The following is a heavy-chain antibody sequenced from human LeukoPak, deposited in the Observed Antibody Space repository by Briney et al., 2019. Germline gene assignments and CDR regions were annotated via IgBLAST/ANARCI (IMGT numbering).Heavy chain of an antibody. V-gene: IGHV4-30-2*01. D-gene: IGHD3-10*01. Sequence: NPSETLSLTCTVSGGPISSGDYYWSWIRQPPGKGLEWIGYIYHSGSTHYNPSLKSRFTISVDRPKNQFFLNVTSLTAADTAVYYCARSRQASGLLSSWGQGTPAVVSS. CDR1: GGPISSGDYY. CDR3: ARSRQASGLLSS. J-gene: IGHJ5*02. CDR2: IYHSGST.